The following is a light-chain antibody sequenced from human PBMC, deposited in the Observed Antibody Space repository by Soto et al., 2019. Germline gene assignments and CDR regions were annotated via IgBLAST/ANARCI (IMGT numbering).Light chain of an antibody. CDR3: QQYNSYSPT. V-gene: IGKV3-20*01. CDR2: GAS. J-gene: IGKJ1*01. Sequence: EIVLTQSPGTLSLSPGERATLSCRASQNVRSSYVAWYQQKPGQAPRLLIYGASSRATGIPERFSGSGSGTDFNLSVSRLEPEDFATYYCQQYNSYSPTFGQGTKVEIK. CDR1: QNVRSSY.